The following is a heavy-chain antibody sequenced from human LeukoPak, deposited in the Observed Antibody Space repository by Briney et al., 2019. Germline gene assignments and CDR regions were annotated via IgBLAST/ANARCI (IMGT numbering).Heavy chain of an antibody. CDR3: ARRYDFWSGYWNYYYYYMDV. Sequence: SETLSLTCAVYGGSFSGYYWSWIRQPPGKGLVWIGEINHSGSTNYNPSLKSRVTISVDTSKNQFSLKLSSVTAADTAVYYCARRYDFWSGYWNYYYYYMDVWGKGTTVTVSS. V-gene: IGHV4-34*01. D-gene: IGHD3-3*01. CDR2: INHSGST. CDR1: GGSFSGYY. J-gene: IGHJ6*03.